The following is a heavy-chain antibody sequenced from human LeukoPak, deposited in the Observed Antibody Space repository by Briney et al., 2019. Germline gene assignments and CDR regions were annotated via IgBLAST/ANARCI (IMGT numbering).Heavy chain of an antibody. CDR3: ARAEPDTAMTYFDY. J-gene: IGHJ4*02. CDR2: IYYSGST. D-gene: IGHD5-18*01. CDR1: GGSISSDY. V-gene: IGHV4-59*08. Sequence: SETLSLTCTVSGGSISSDYWSWIRQPPGKGLEWIGYIYYSGSTNYNPSLKSRVTISVDTSKNQFSLKLSSVTAADTAVYYCARAEPDTAMTYFDYWGQGTLVTVSS.